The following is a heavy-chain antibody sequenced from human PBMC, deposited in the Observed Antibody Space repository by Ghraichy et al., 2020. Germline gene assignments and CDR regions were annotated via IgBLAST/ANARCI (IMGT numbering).Heavy chain of an antibody. D-gene: IGHD2-21*01. CDR2: IYPGDSKT. V-gene: IGHV5-51*01. CDR3: ARHAYCASSTCYYYYGLDV. CDR1: GYSFTNSW. Sequence: GESLNISCKGSGYSFTNSWIGWVRQMPGKGLEWMGIIYPGDSKTIYSPSFQGQVTISADKSIATAYLEWRSLKTSDTAMYYCARHAYCASSTCYYYYGLDVWGHGTTVTVSS. J-gene: IGHJ6*02.